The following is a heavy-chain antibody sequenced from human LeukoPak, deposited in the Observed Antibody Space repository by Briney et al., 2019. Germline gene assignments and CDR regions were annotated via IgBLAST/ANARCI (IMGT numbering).Heavy chain of an antibody. CDR1: GFTFSDYH. D-gene: IGHD3-22*01. Sequence: GGSLRLSCAASGFTFSDYHMNWLRQAPGKGLEWVSYISSSSSYTNYGDSVKGRFTSSRDNAKNSPYLRMNSLRAEDTAVYYCARGSGSHFDSWGQGTLVTVSS. V-gene: IGHV3-11*03. CDR3: ARGSGSHFDS. J-gene: IGHJ4*02. CDR2: ISSSSSYT.